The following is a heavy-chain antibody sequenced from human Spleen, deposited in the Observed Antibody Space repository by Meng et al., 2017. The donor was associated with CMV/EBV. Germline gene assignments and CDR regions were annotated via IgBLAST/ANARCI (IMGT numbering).Heavy chain of an antibody. CDR3: ASHSGGANY. J-gene: IGHJ4*02. D-gene: IGHD2-15*01. CDR1: GVTFSSYS. Sequence: LSLSCAASGVTFSSYSMNWVRQAPGKGLEWVSSSSSSCSYIYYADSVKGRFTISRDNAKNSLYLQMNSLRAEDTAVYYCASHSGGANYWGQGTLVTVSS. CDR2: SSSSCSYI. V-gene: IGHV3-21*01.